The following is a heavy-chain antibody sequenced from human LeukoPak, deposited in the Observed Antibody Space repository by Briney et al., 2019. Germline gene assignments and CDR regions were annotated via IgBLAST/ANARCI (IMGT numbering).Heavy chain of an antibody. D-gene: IGHD3-3*01. Sequence: SQTLSLTCTVSSGSISSGDYHWSWIRQPPGKGLEWIGYIYYSGSTYYNPSLKSRVTISVDTSKNQFSLKLSSVTAADTAVYYCARDPYYDFWSGYYAFDIWGQGTMVTVSS. J-gene: IGHJ3*02. CDR1: SGSISSGDYH. CDR2: IYYSGST. CDR3: ARDPYYDFWSGYYAFDI. V-gene: IGHV4-30-4*08.